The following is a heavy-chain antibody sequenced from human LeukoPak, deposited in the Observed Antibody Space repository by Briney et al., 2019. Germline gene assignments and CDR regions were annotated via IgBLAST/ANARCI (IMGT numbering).Heavy chain of an antibody. CDR2: ISGSGGST. J-gene: IGHJ5*02. D-gene: IGHD5-18*01. Sequence: GGSLRLSCAASGFTFSSYAMSWVRQAPGKGLEWVSAISGSGGSTYYADSVKGRFTISRDNSKNTLYLQMNSLRAEDTAVYYCARGGTYSSGLPGSWGQGTLVTVSS. V-gene: IGHV3-23*01. CDR3: ARGGTYSSGLPGS. CDR1: GFTFSSYA.